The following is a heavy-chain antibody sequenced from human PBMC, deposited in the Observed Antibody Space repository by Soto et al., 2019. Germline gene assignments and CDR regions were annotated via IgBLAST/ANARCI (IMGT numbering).Heavy chain of an antibody. J-gene: IGHJ4*02. CDR3: ARDPPPPDY. V-gene: IGHV1-18*01. Sequence: QVQLVQSGAEVKKPGASVKVSCKASGYTFASYAIIWMRQAPGQGLEWMGWIRAYNGNTNYSQKIKGRVTMTTDTSTSTAYMELRTLRNDDTAVYYCARDPPPPDYWGQGTLVTVSA. CDR2: IRAYNGNT. CDR1: GYTFASYA.